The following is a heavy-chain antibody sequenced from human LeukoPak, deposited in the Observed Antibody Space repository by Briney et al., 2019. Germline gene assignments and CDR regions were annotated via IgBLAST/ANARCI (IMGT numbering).Heavy chain of an antibody. V-gene: IGHV3-7*03. Sequence: GGSLGLSCAASGFTFSSYWMSWVRQAPGKGLEWVANIKQDGSEKYYVDSVKGRFTISRDNAKNSLYLQMDSLRAEDTALYYCTKDIVFGYSYGLQFVYWGQGTLVTVSS. J-gene: IGHJ4*02. D-gene: IGHD5-18*01. CDR3: TKDIVFGYSYGLQFVY. CDR2: IKQDGSEK. CDR1: GFTFSSYW.